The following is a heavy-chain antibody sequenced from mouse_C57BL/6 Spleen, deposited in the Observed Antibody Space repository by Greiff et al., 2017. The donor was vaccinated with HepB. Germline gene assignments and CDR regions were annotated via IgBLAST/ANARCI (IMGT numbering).Heavy chain of an antibody. J-gene: IGHJ1*03. D-gene: IGHD2-3*01. V-gene: IGHV3-6*01. CDR3: TRKTGYYADWYVNV. CDR2: ISYDGSN. Sequence: EVQLQQSGPGLVKPSPSMSLTCSVTGYSITSGYSWNWFRQFPGNKLEWMGYISYDGSNNYNPSLKNRISITRDTSTNQFYLKLNSVTTEDTARYYCTRKTGYYADWYVNVWKTGTTVTDST. CDR1: GYSITSGYS.